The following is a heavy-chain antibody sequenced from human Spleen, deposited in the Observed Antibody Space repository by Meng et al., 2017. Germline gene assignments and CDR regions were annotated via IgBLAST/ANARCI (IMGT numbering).Heavy chain of an antibody. CDR3: ARDRGAAYSSGWQGVRGLYYYYGMDV. CDR2: ISGSGGST. CDR1: GSTFSSYS. J-gene: IGHJ6*02. Sequence: GEFLMISCAASGSTFSSYSMNWVRQAPGKVLEWVSAISGSGGSTYYADSVKGRFTISRDNSKNTLYLQMNSLRAEDTAVYYCARDRGAAYSSGWQGVRGLYYYYGMDVWGQGTTVTVSS. V-gene: IGHV3-23*01. D-gene: IGHD6-19*01.